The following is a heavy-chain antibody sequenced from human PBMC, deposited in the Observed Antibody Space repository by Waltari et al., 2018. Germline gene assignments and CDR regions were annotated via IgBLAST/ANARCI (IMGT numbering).Heavy chain of an antibody. CDR1: GFTFSSYA. CDR2: ISGSGGST. D-gene: IGHD3-3*01. Sequence: EVQLLESGGGLVQPGGSLSLSCAASGFTFSSYAMRWVRQAPGKGLEWVSVISGSGGSTYYADSVKGRFTISRDNSKNTLYLQMNSLRAEDTAVYYCAKGTYFLTIFGVTITDLWGQGTLVTVSS. J-gene: IGHJ5*02. V-gene: IGHV3-23*01. CDR3: AKGTYFLTIFGVTITDL.